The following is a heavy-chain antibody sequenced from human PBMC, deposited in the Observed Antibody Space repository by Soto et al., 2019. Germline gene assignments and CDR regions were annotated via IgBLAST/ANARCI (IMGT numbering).Heavy chain of an antibody. D-gene: IGHD3-10*01. Sequence: QVQLVQSGAEVKKPGASVKISCKASGYNFISYYVHWVRQAPGQGLEWMGIINPSGGSASYSQTVGGRVTMTRDTSTGTVYMEVNSLRSEDTAVYYCARGSLQNYFDYWGQGTLVSVSS. CDR3: ARGSLQNYFDY. CDR2: INPSGGSA. V-gene: IGHV1-46*01. J-gene: IGHJ4*02. CDR1: GYNFISYY.